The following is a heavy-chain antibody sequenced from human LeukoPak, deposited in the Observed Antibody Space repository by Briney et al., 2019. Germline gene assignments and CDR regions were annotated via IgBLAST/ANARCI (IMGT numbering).Heavy chain of an antibody. CDR3: TRLWSGYYIGDY. Sequence: GESLKISGKGSGYSFTNDRIGWVRQMPGKGLEWMWIIYPGDSDTRYSPSFQGQVTISADKSISTAYLQWSSLKASDTAMYYCTRLWSGYYIGDYWGQGTLVTVSS. D-gene: IGHD3-3*01. V-gene: IGHV5-51*01. CDR1: GYSFTNDR. J-gene: IGHJ4*02. CDR2: IYPGDSDT.